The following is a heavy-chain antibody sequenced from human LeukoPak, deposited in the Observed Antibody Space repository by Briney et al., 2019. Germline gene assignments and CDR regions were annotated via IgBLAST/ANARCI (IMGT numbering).Heavy chain of an antibody. CDR3: ARDPNGDYIGAFDM. Sequence: PGGSLRLSCAASGFIFSNYALMWLRQSPGKGLEWVSAIRGSGGGTFYADSVKGRFTISRDNSKNTLYLQMNGLRAGDTAVYYCARDPNGDYIGAFDMWGRGTLVTVSS. J-gene: IGHJ3*02. CDR2: IRGSGGGT. CDR1: GFIFSNYA. D-gene: IGHD4-17*01. V-gene: IGHV3-23*01.